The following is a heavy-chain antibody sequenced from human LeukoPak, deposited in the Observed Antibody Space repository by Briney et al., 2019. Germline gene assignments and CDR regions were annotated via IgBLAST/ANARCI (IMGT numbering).Heavy chain of an antibody. J-gene: IGHJ4*02. CDR3: ARASSDDTAMATPFAY. CDR1: GGTFSNYA. Sequence: GASVKVSCKASGGTFSNYAINWVRQAPGQGLEWMGGIIPIFGTPNYVQKFQGRVTITADGSTSTAYVELSSLRSEDTAVYYCARASSDDTAMATPFAYWGQGTLVTVSS. CDR2: IIPIFGTP. D-gene: IGHD5-18*01. V-gene: IGHV1-69*13.